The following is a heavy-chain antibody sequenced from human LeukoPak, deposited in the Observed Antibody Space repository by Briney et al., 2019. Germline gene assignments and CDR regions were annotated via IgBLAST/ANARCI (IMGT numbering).Heavy chain of an antibody. D-gene: IGHD1-1*01. J-gene: IGHJ4*02. CDR1: GFIFSDYS. CDR2: ISSRSGYI. Sequence: GGSLRLSCAASGFIFSDYSMNWVRQAPGQGLDWVSSISSRSGYIYYAESVKGRFTISRDNAKNSLYLLMNSLRAEDTAVYYCVRERGSIGTDLHFWGQGTLVTVSS. CDR3: VRERGSIGTDLHF. V-gene: IGHV3-21*01.